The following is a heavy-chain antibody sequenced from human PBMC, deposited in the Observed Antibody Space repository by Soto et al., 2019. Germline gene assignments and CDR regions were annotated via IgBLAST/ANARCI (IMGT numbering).Heavy chain of an antibody. CDR1: GFTFSSYG. Sequence: GGSLRLSCAASGFTFSSYGMHWVRQAPGKGLEWVAVIWYDGSNKYYADSVKGRFTISRDNSKNTLYLKMHSLRAEDTAVYYCASDGAFPWFGELNAFDIWGQGTMVTVSS. CDR2: IWYDGSNK. V-gene: IGHV3-33*01. D-gene: IGHD3-10*01. CDR3: ASDGAFPWFGELNAFDI. J-gene: IGHJ3*02.